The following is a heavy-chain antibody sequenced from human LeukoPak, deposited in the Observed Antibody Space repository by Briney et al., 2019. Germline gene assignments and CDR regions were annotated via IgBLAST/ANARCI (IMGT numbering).Heavy chain of an antibody. CDR3: AKKEGVDSSGYLSYFQH. CDR1: GFTFSSYA. V-gene: IGHV3-23*01. Sequence: GGSLRLSCAASGFTFSSYAMSWVRQAPGKGLEWVSAISGSGGSTYYADSVKGRFTISRDNSKNTLYLQMNSLRAEDTAVYYCAKKEGVDSSGYLSYFQHWGQGTLVTVSS. CDR2: ISGSGGST. D-gene: IGHD3-22*01. J-gene: IGHJ1*01.